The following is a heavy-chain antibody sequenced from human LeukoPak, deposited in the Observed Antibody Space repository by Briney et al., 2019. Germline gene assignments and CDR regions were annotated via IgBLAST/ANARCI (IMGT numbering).Heavy chain of an antibody. V-gene: IGHV3-23*01. CDR1: GFTFSSFG. D-gene: IGHD2/OR15-2a*01. CDR3: AKTVIEADGSAFDY. CDR2: ISGSGYTT. J-gene: IGHJ4*02. Sequence: GASLRLSCAASGFTFSSFGMSWVRKAPGKGLEWVSGISGSGYTTYYADSVKGRFTVSRENFRKTVHLQMNSLRAEDTAVYYCAKTVIEADGSAFDYWGQGTLVTVSS.